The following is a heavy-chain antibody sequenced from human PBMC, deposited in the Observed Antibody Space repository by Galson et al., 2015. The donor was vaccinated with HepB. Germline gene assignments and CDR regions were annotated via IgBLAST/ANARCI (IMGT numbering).Heavy chain of an antibody. D-gene: IGHD1-26*01. J-gene: IGHJ4*02. V-gene: IGHV3-7*01. CDR2: IKQDGSEK. Sequence: SCAASGFTFSSYWLRWVRQAPGKGLEWGASIKQDGSEKYYVDSVRGRFTISRDNAKNSLYLQMNSLRAEDTAVYYCARDLESGDYWGQGTLVTVSS. CDR3: ARDLESGDY. CDR1: GFTFSSYW.